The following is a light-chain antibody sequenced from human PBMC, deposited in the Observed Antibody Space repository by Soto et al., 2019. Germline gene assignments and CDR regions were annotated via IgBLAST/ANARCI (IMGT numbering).Light chain of an antibody. V-gene: IGLV2-14*01. CDR3: CSYAGSSTSYV. J-gene: IGLJ1*01. Sequence: VLTQPPSASGSPGQSVTISCTGTSSDVGGYNYVSWYEQHPGKAPKLMIYEVSNRPSGVSNRFSGPKSGNTASLTISGLQAEDEADYYCCSYAGSSTSYVFGTGTKVTVL. CDR1: SSDVGGYNY. CDR2: EVS.